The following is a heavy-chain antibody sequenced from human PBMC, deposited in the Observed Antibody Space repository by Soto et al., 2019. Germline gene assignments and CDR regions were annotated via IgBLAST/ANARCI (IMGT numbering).Heavy chain of an antibody. D-gene: IGHD3-10*01. CDR3: AKDKAIRGLGSGSYYTSYYYYGMDV. V-gene: IGHV3-9*01. Sequence: GGSLRLSCAASGFTFDDYAMHWVRQAPGKGLEWVSGISWNSGSIGYADSVKGRFTISRDNAKNSLYLQMNSLRAEDTALYYCAKDKAIRGLGSGSYYTSYYYYGMDVWGQGTTVTVSS. CDR1: GFTFDDYA. J-gene: IGHJ6*02. CDR2: ISWNSGSI.